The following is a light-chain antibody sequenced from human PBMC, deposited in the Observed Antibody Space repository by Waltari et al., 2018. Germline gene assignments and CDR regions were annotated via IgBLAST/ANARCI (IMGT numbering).Light chain of an antibody. CDR1: SGHSSYA. CDR2: LNTDGSH. CDR3: QTWGTGMV. V-gene: IGLV4-69*01. J-gene: IGLJ2*01. Sequence: QLVLTQSPSASASLGASVKLTCTLSSGHSSYAIAWHQQQPAKGPRYLMKLNTDGSHSKGDGIPDRFSCSSSGAERYLTISSLQSEDEADYYCQTWGTGMVFGGGTKLTVL.